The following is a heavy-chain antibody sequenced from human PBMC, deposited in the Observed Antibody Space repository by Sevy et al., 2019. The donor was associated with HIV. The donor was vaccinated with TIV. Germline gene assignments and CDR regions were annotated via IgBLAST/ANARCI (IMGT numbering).Heavy chain of an antibody. V-gene: IGHV3-30*05. J-gene: IGHJ4*02. CDR1: GFTFQTFG. CDR3: ARGPEWELTSFLSH. Sequence: GGSLRLSCSAFGFTFQTFGMHWVRQAPGKGPEWLAVISFDGSSHNYANSVRGRFTISRDNSMNTLYLELNNLTPDDTAVYYCARGPEWELTSFLSHWGQGTLVTVSS. CDR2: ISFDGSSH. D-gene: IGHD3-9*01.